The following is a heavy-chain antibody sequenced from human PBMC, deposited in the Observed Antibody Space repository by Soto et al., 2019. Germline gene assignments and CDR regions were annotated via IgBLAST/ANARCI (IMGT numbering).Heavy chain of an antibody. CDR3: ARDSPNSRYYYDSSGYPVDY. J-gene: IGHJ4*02. CDR1: GFTFSSYS. Sequence: GGSLRLSCAASGFTFSSYSMNWVRQAPGKGLEWVSSISSSSSYIYYADSVKGRFTISRDNAKNSLYLQMNSLRAEDTAVYYCARDSPNSRYYYDSSGYPVDYWGQGTLVTVSS. D-gene: IGHD3-22*01. CDR2: ISSSSSYI. V-gene: IGHV3-21*01.